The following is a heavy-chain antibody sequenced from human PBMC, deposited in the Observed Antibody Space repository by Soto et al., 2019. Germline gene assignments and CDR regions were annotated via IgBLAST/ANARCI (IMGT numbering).Heavy chain of an antibody. V-gene: IGHV1-69*01. CDR1: GGTFSSYA. D-gene: IGHD5-18*01. Sequence: QVQLVQSGAEVKKPGSSVKVSCKASGGTFSSYAISWVRQAPGQGLEWMGGIIPIFGTANYAQKFQGRVTITADESTSTAYMELSSLRSEDTAVYYCARGDTAMAGFNAVYYYGTDVWGQGTTVTVSS. CDR3: ARGDTAMAGFNAVYYYGTDV. J-gene: IGHJ6*02. CDR2: IIPIFGTA.